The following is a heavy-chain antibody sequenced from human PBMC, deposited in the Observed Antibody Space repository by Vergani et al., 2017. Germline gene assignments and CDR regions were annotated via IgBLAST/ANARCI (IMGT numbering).Heavy chain of an antibody. V-gene: IGHV3-21*01. D-gene: IGHD5-24*01. CDR1: GFTFSSYS. CDR2: ISSSSSYI. Sequence: EVQLVESGGGLVKPGGSLRLSCAASGFTFSSYSMNWVRQAPGKGLEWVSSISSSSSYIYYADSVKGRFTISRDNAKNSLYLQMNSLRAEDTAVYYCARPGDGYNDDAFDIWGQGTMVTVSS. J-gene: IGHJ3*02. CDR3: ARPGDGYNDDAFDI.